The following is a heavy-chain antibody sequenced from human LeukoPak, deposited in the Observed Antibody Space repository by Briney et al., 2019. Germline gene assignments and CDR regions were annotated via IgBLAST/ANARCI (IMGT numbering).Heavy chain of an antibody. CDR3: ARKGAECSRSPLLNAWFDP. D-gene: IGHD6-13*01. CDR1: GYNFTGYH. J-gene: IGHJ5*02. V-gene: IGHV1-2*02. Sequence: EASVKVSCKASGYNFTGYHIHWVRQAPGQGLEWMGWIHPGTGDTRYTRKFQGRVTMTRDTSINTAYLELSGLKSNDTAVYYCARKGAECSRSPLLNAWFDPWGQGTLITVSS. CDR2: IHPGTGDT.